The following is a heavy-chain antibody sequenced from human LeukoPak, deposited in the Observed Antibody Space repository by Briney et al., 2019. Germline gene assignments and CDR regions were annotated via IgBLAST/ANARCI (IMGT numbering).Heavy chain of an antibody. CDR1: DYIFTSYW. Sequence: GESLKISCKGSDYIFTSYWIGWVRQMPGKGLEWMGILYPGDSDTRYSPSFQGQVTISADKSISTAYLQWSSLKASDSAMYYCARSYGPRAFDLWGQGTMVTVSS. D-gene: IGHD3-10*01. CDR2: LYPGDSDT. V-gene: IGHV5-51*01. CDR3: ARSYGPRAFDL. J-gene: IGHJ3*01.